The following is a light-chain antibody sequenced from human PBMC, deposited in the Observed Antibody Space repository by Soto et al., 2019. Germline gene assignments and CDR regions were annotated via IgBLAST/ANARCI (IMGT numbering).Light chain of an antibody. Sequence: QLVLTQPPSASGTPGQRVTISCSGSSSNIGSSYLYWYQQLPGTAPKLLIYSNNQRPSGVPDRFSGSKSGTSASLAISGLRSEDEADYYCAAWDDSLSGYVFGTGTKLTVL. CDR2: SNN. CDR3: AAWDDSLSGYV. CDR1: SSNIGSSY. J-gene: IGLJ1*01. V-gene: IGLV1-47*02.